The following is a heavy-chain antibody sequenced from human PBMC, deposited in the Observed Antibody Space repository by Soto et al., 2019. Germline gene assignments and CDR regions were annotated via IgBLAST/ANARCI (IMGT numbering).Heavy chain of an antibody. D-gene: IGHD3-10*01. Sequence: ASVKVSCKTSGYTFTAYYMHLVRQAPGQGLEWMGWINPNSGGTNYAQKFQDWVTMTRDTSISTAYMELSRLKSDDTAVYYCAKVARQGLSYGSASQRYGMDVWGQGTTVTVSS. V-gene: IGHV1-2*04. CDR3: AKVARQGLSYGSASQRYGMDV. J-gene: IGHJ6*02. CDR2: INPNSGGT. CDR1: GYTFTAYY.